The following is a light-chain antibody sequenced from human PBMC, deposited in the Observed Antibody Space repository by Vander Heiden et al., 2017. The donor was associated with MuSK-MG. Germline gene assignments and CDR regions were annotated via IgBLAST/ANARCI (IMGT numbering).Light chain of an antibody. Sequence: SPGQRATITCRASESVSFLGINLIHWYQQKPGQPPKLLIYQASNKDNGVPDRFSGSGSGTDFTLTIKPVEANDPANYYWPQSKNFHPFGQGTLLEIK. CDR2: QAS. CDR3: PQSKNFHP. J-gene: IGKJ5*01. V-gene: IGKV3D-20*02. CDR1: ESVSFLGINL.